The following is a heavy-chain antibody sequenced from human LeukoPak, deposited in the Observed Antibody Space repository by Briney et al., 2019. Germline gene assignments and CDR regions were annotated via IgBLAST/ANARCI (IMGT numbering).Heavy chain of an antibody. CDR1: GLTFSRYW. V-gene: IGHV3-7*01. J-gene: IGHJ4*02. Sequence: PGGSLRLSCAASGLTFSRYWMSWVRQAPGKGLEWVANIKQDGSEKYYVDSVKGRFTISRDNAKNSLYLQMNSPRAEDTAVYYCARDFWYSSSLIYWGQGTLVTVSS. D-gene: IGHD6-6*01. CDR3: ARDFWYSSSLIY. CDR2: IKQDGSEK.